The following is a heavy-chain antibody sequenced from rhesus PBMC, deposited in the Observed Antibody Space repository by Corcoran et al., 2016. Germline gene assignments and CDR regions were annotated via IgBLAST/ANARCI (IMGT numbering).Heavy chain of an antibody. V-gene: IGHV2-174*01. CDR2: IYWDDDK. CDR3: ARRPGDSSGWSPYGLDS. J-gene: IGHJ6*01. D-gene: IGHD6S26*01. Sequence: QVTLKESGPALVKSTQTLTLTCSFSGFSLTPTGVGVGWIRQPQGKAQAGLALIYWDDDKRYSTALKNRLTLVKDTSNNQVVLIMTNLDPVDTATYYCARRPGDSSGWSPYGLDSWGQGVGVTVSS. CDR1: GFSLTPTGVG.